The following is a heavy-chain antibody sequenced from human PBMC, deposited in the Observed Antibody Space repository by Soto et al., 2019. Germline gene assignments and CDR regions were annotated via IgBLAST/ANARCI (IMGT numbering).Heavy chain of an antibody. CDR1: GYTFTSYA. CDR2: INAGNGNT. Sequence: QVQLVQSGAEEKKPGASVKVSCKASGYTFTSYAMHWVRQAPGQRLEWMGWINAGNGNTKYSQKFQGRVTITRDTSASTAYMELSSLRSEDTAVYYCARDEGLGSSGWYGQPGRRNDAFDIWGQGTMVTVSS. CDR3: ARDEGLGSSGWYGQPGRRNDAFDI. D-gene: IGHD6-19*01. J-gene: IGHJ3*02. V-gene: IGHV1-3*05.